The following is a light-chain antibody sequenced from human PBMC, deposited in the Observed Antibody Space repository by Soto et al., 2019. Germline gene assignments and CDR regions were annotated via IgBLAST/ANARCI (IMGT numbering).Light chain of an antibody. Sequence: EIVLTQSPATLSLSPGERATLFCRASQSVSSSFAWYQQKPGQAPNLLIYGASSRATGIPDRFSGSGSGTDFTLTISSLEPEDFAVYYCQQYGSSPTCGQGTKGDIK. J-gene: IGKJ1*01. V-gene: IGKV3-20*01. CDR2: GAS. CDR1: QSVSSS. CDR3: QQYGSSPT.